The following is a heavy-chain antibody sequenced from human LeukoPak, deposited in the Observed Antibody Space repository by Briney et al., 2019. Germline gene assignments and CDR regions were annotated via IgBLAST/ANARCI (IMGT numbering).Heavy chain of an antibody. CDR1: EFTFNTFV. CDR3: AKQLGYCSDGSCYFPY. CDR2: ISNNGGYT. Sequence: GGSLRLSCVASEFTFNTFVMNWVRQAPGKGLEWVSAISNNGGYTYYADSVQGRFTISRDNSKSTLCLQMNSLRAEDTAVYYCAKQLGYCSDGSCYFPYWGQGTLVTVSS. V-gene: IGHV3-23*01. D-gene: IGHD2-15*01. J-gene: IGHJ4*02.